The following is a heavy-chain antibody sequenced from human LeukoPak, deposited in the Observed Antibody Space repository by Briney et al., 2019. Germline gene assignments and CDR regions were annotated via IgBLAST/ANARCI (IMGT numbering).Heavy chain of an antibody. V-gene: IGHV1-8*01. CDR2: MSPNSDNT. CDR1: GYTFTSYD. D-gene: IGHD3-10*01. CDR3: ARVLGSGRRNLNRFDP. J-gene: IGHJ5*02. Sequence: GASVKVSCKASGYTFTSYDINWVRQATGQGLEWMGWMSPNSDNTGYAQKFQGRVTMTRNTSISTAYMELSSLRSEDTAVYYCARVLGSGRRNLNRFDPWGQGTLVTVSS.